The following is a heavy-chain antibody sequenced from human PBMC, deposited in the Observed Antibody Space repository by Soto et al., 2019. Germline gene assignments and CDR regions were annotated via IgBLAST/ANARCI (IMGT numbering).Heavy chain of an antibody. Sequence: QVQLVESGGGVVQPGRSPRLSCAASGFTFSSYGMHWVRQAPGKGLEWVALISYDGSNKYYVDSVKGRFTISRDNSKNTLYLQMNSLSAEDTAVYYCAKDRNNWNYGYFDYWGQGTLVTVSS. CDR1: GFTFSSYG. CDR2: ISYDGSNK. V-gene: IGHV3-30*18. D-gene: IGHD1-7*01. J-gene: IGHJ4*02. CDR3: AKDRNNWNYGYFDY.